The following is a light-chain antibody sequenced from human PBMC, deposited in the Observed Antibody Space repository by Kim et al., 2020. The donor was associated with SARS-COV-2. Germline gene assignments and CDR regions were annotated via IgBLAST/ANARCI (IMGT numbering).Light chain of an antibody. Sequence: DIQMTQSPSTLSASVGDRVTITCRASQNISPWLAWYQQKPGKAPKLLIHDASDLESGVPSRFSGSASGTEFTLTINSLQPDDFATYFCQQHYSYSLTFGGGTKVEIK. CDR2: DAS. CDR3: QQHYSYSLT. V-gene: IGKV1-5*01. J-gene: IGKJ4*01. CDR1: QNISPW.